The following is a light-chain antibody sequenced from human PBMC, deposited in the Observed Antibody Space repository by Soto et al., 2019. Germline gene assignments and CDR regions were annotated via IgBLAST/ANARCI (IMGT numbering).Light chain of an antibody. V-gene: IGKV3-20*01. CDR2: DAS. J-gene: IGKJ5*01. Sequence: EIVLTQSPATLSLSPGERATLSGRASQSVSGNLAWYQQKPGQAPRVLIYDASTRATVIPPRFSGSGSGTDFTLTITRLEPEDFAVYYCQQYGGSPRTFGQGTRLEIK. CDR1: QSVSGN. CDR3: QQYGGSPRT.